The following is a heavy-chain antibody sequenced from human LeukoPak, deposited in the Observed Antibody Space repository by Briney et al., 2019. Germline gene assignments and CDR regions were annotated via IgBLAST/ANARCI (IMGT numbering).Heavy chain of an antibody. Sequence: PSETLSLTCTVSGGSISSGSYYWSWIRQPAGKGLEWIGRIYTSGSTNYNPSLKSRVTISVDTSKNQFSLKLSSVTAADTAVYYCARINLLWFGETTAVDYWGQGTLVTVSS. V-gene: IGHV4-61*02. CDR3: ARINLLWFGETTAVDY. J-gene: IGHJ4*02. CDR1: GGSISSGSYY. D-gene: IGHD3-10*01. CDR2: IYTSGST.